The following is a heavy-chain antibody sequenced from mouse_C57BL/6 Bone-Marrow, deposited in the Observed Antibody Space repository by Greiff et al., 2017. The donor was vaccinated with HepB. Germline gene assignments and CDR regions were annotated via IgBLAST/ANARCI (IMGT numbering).Heavy chain of an antibody. Sequence: EVQLVESGGDLVKPGGSLKLSCAASGFTFSSYGMSWVRQTPDKRLEWVATISSGGSYTYYPDSVKGRFTISRDNAKNTLYLQMSSLKSEDTAMYYCARPTVVGDWFAYWGQGTLVTVSA. CDR3: ARPTVVGDWFAY. D-gene: IGHD1-1*01. J-gene: IGHJ3*01. V-gene: IGHV5-6*01. CDR2: ISSGGSYT. CDR1: GFTFSSYG.